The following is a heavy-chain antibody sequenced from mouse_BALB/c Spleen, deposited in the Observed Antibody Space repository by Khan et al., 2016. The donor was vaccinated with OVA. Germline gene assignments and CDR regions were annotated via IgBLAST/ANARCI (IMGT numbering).Heavy chain of an antibody. D-gene: IGHD3-2*02. CDR1: GYIFTSYW. J-gene: IGHJ2*01. Sequence: QVQLKQSGAELVRPGASVKLSCKTSGYIFTSYWIHLVTQSSGPGLEWIARIYPGTDHRYSNETFKDKATLTADKSSSTAYMQLSSLKSEDSDVYFGAREEALYHFDHWGQGTTLTVSS. CDR3: AREEALYHFDH. CDR2: IYPGTDHR. V-gene: IGHV1-76*01.